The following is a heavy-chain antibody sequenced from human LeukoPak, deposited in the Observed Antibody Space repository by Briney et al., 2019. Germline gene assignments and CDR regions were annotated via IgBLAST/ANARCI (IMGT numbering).Heavy chain of an antibody. V-gene: IGHV4-4*07. CDR2: IYTSGST. Sequence: PSETLSLTCTVSGGSISSYYWSWIRQPAGKGLEWIGRIYTSGSTNYNPSLKSRVTMSVDTSKNQFSLKLSSVTAADTAVYYCARVGYDILTGYYVRSYYYYGMDVWGQGTTVTVSS. J-gene: IGHJ6*02. D-gene: IGHD3-9*01. CDR3: ARVGYDILTGYYVRSYYYYGMDV. CDR1: GGSISSYY.